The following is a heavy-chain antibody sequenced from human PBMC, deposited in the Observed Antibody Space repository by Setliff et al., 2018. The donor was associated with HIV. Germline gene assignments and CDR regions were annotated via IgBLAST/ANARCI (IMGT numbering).Heavy chain of an antibody. CDR1: GGSISSGSYY. CDR3: ARIAAAEYYFDY. V-gene: IGHV4-61*02. Sequence: SETLSLTCTVSGGSISSGSYYWSWIRQPAGKGLEWIGRIYTSGSTNYNPSLKSRVTISVDTSKNQFSLELSSVTAADTAVYYCARIAAAEYYFDYWGQGTLVTVSS. D-gene: IGHD6-13*01. CDR2: IYTSGST. J-gene: IGHJ4*02.